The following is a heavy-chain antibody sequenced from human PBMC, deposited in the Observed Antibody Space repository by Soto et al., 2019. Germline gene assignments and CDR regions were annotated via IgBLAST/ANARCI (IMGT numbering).Heavy chain of an antibody. J-gene: IGHJ4*02. CDR2: INPNSGGT. Sequence: ASVKVCCKASGYTFTGYYMHWVRQAPGQGLEWMGWINPNSGGTNYAQKFQGRVTMTRDTSISTAYMELSRLRSDDTAVYYCARDPAKKYYYDSSDGFDYWGQGTLVTVSS. CDR3: ARDPAKKYYYDSSDGFDY. V-gene: IGHV1-2*02. CDR1: GYTFTGYY. D-gene: IGHD3-22*01.